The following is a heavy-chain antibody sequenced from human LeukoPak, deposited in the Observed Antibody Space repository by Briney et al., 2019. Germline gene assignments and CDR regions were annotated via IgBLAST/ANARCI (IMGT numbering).Heavy chain of an antibody. CDR1: GGSISSYY. CDR2: IYYSGST. J-gene: IGHJ4*02. V-gene: IGHV4-59*08. Sequence: PSETLSLTCTGSGGSISSYYWSWIRQPPGKGLEWIGYIYYSGSTNYNPSLKSRVTISVDTSKNQFSLKLSSVTAADTAVYYCARHPEGYCSGGSCYSPLEGIDYWGQGTLVTVSS. D-gene: IGHD2-15*01. CDR3: ARHPEGYCSGGSCYSPLEGIDY.